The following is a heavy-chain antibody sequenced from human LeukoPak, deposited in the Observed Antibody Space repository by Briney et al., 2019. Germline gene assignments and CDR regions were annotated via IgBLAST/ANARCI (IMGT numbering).Heavy chain of an antibody. J-gene: IGHJ4*02. V-gene: IGHV4-59*01. Sequence: SETLSLTCTVSGGSNSNAYWTWVRQPPGKGLEWIGYIFATGTTEYNPSLKSRVTMSIDPSQSHFSLGLTSVTAADTAVYFCARDSGYCDTTSCSDFLDCWGQGTQVTVSS. CDR2: IFATGTT. CDR3: ARDSGYCDTTSCSDFLDC. D-gene: IGHD2-2*01. CDR1: GGSNSNAY.